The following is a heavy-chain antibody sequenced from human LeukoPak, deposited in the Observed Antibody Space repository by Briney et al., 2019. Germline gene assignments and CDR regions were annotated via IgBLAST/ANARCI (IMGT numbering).Heavy chain of an antibody. CDR1: GYTFTSYD. V-gene: IGHV1-8*03. CDR3: ATDQRTGGSYPA. Sequence: GASVKVSCKASGYTFTSYDINWVRQATGQGLEWMGWMNPNSGNTGYAQKFQGRVTITRNTSISTAYMELSSLRSEDTAVYYCATDQRTGGSYPAWGQGTLVTVSS. J-gene: IGHJ4*02. D-gene: IGHD1-26*01. CDR2: MNPNSGNT.